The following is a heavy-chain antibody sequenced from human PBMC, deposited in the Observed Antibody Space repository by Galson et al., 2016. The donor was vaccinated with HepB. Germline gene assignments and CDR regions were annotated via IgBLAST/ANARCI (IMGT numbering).Heavy chain of an antibody. CDR1: GFSLTSPGMG. D-gene: IGHD5-24*01. J-gene: IGHJ4*02. Sequence: PALVKPTQTVILTCTFTGFSLTSPGMGVSWIRQPPGKALEWLARIDWDDDKYYTTFLRTRLTISKDTSRNQVALTMTNMDPMDTATYYCARMRVGDVYNPWYFDYWGQGTLIIVSS. CDR3: ARMRVGDVYNPWYFDY. CDR2: IDWDDDK. V-gene: IGHV2-70*11.